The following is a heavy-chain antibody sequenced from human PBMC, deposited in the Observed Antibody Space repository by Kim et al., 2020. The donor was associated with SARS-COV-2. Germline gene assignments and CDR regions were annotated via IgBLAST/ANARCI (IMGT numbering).Heavy chain of an antibody. Sequence: SETLSLTCTVSGGSISSGGYYWSWIRQHPGKGLEWIGYIYYSGSTYYNPSLKSRVAISVDTSKNQFSLKLSSVTAADTAVYYCARAMVGGFYGSGSYYLWFDPWGQGTLVTVSS. CDR1: GGSISSGGYY. J-gene: IGHJ5*02. CDR3: ARAMVGGFYGSGSYYLWFDP. D-gene: IGHD3-10*01. CDR2: IYYSGST. V-gene: IGHV4-31*03.